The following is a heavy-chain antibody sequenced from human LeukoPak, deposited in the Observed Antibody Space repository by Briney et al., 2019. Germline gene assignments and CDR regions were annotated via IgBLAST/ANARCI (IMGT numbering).Heavy chain of an antibody. J-gene: IGHJ3*02. V-gene: IGHV5-51*01. D-gene: IGHD2-2*02. CDR3: ARHRDCSSTSCYTPNDAFDI. Sequence: GESLKISCKGSGYSFTSYWIGWVRQMPGKGLEWMGVIYPGDSDTRYSPSFQGQVTISADKSISTAYLQWSSLKASDTAMYYCARHRDCSSTSCYTPNDAFDIWGQGTMVTVSS. CDR2: IYPGDSDT. CDR1: GYSFTSYW.